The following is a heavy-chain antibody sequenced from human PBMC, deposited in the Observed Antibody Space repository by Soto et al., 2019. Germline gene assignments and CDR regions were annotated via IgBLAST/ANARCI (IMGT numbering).Heavy chain of an antibody. J-gene: IGHJ5*02. CDR3: ARAYYDTSGYSLDP. D-gene: IGHD3-22*01. Sequence: SETLSLTCTVSGGSISSSSYYWGWIRQPPGKGLEWIGSIYYSGSTYNNPSLKSRVTISVDTSKNQFSLKLSSVTAADTAVYYCARAYYDTSGYSLDPWGQGILVTVSS. V-gene: IGHV4-39*01. CDR1: GGSISSSSYY. CDR2: IYYSGST.